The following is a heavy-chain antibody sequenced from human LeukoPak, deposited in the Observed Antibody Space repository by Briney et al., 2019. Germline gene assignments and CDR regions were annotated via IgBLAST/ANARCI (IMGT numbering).Heavy chain of an antibody. CDR1: GGSISNYY. CDR3: ARGGSGSYHYFDY. D-gene: IGHD3-10*01. V-gene: IGHV4-4*07. Sequence: SETLSLTCTVSGGSISNYYWGWIRQPAGKGLEWIGRISASGSTNYNPSLKGRVTMSADTAKNQFSLKLSSVTAADTGVYYCARGGSGSYHYFDYWGQGTLVTVSS. CDR2: ISASGST. J-gene: IGHJ4*02.